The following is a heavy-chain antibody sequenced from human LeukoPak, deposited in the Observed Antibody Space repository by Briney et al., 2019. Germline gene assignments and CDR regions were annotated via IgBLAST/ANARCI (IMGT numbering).Heavy chain of an antibody. CDR1: GFILTNYA. J-gene: IGHJ5*02. CDR3: AGHLAHHYGASANWFDP. D-gene: IGHD4-17*01. V-gene: IGHV3-23*01. Sequence: PGGSLRLSSAASGFILTNYAMSWVRQAPEKGLEWISAISVDGDYIYYADSVKGRFTVSRDNSISTLYLQMSSLRGEDTAVYYCAGHLAHHYGASANWFDPWGQGTLVTVSS. CDR2: ISVDGDYI.